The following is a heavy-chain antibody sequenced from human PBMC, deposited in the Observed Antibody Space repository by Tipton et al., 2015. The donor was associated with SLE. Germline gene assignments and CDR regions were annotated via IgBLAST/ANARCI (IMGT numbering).Heavy chain of an antibody. CDR1: GVSVSGYY. Sequence: TLSLTCDVSGVSVSGYYWSWIRQPPGKGLEWIGSINYSGGTFNSGGTSYTPSLRSRVTISVDTSKNQFSLKLSSVTAADTAVYYCARLGVGATNAEYFQHWGQGTLVTVSS. V-gene: IGHV4-34*09. D-gene: IGHD1-26*01. CDR2: INYSGGT. CDR3: ARLGVGATNAEYFQH. J-gene: IGHJ1*01.